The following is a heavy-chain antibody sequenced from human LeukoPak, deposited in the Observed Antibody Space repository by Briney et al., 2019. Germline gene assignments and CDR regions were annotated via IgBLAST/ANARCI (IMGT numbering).Heavy chain of an antibody. J-gene: IGHJ6*03. D-gene: IGHD2-2*01. V-gene: IGHV3-7*01. CDR2: IKEDGSEK. Sequence: GGSLRLSCAASEFTLRNYWMSWVPQAPGKGLEWVATIKEDGSEKYYVDSVKGRFTISRENAKNSLYLQMNSLRAEDTAVYYCARSFYGHDPYYCYMDVWGKGTTVTVSS. CDR3: ARSFYGHDPYYCYMDV. CDR1: EFTLRNYW.